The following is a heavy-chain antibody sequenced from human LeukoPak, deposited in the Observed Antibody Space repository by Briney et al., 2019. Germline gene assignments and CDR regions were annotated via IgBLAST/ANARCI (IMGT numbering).Heavy chain of an antibody. Sequence: PGGSLRLSCAASGFTFSNYGMHWVRQAPGKGLEWVSFIRYDGTNKNYADSVKGRFTISRDNSKNTLYLQMNSLRAEDTAVYYCAKDLGYCSSTSCYSWFDPWGQGTLVTVSS. CDR3: AKDLGYCSSTSCYSWFDP. V-gene: IGHV3-30*02. CDR2: IRYDGTNK. D-gene: IGHD2-2*01. CDR1: GFTFSNYG. J-gene: IGHJ5*02.